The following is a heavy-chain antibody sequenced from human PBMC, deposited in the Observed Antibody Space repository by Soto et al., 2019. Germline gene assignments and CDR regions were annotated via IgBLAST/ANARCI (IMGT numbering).Heavy chain of an antibody. D-gene: IGHD1-26*01. CDR3: AHSASVPCCYYFDS. CDR2: LYWNDDR. V-gene: IGHV2-5*01. J-gene: IGHJ4*02. CDR1: GFSLSSIEVA. Sequence: SGPTLVNPTQTVTLTCTFSGFSLSSIEVAVPWIPQPPGKALEWLALLYWNDDRRYSPSLKSRLTITKDTSKKQVVLTMTNMDTADTATYYCAHSASVPCCYYFDSWGQGTLVTVSS.